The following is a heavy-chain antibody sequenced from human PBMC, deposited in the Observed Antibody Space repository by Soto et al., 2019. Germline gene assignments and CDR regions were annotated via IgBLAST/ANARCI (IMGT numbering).Heavy chain of an antibody. D-gene: IGHD2-2*01. CDR3: ARRTLPAPPASYNWFDP. CDR2: IIPIFGTA. J-gene: IGHJ5*02. Sequence: SVKVSCKASGGTFSSYAISWVRQAPGQGLEWMGGIIPIFGTANYAQKFQGRVTITADKSTSTAYMELSSLRSEDTAVYYCARRTLPAPPASYNWFDPWGQGTLVTVSS. CDR1: GGTFSSYA. V-gene: IGHV1-69*06.